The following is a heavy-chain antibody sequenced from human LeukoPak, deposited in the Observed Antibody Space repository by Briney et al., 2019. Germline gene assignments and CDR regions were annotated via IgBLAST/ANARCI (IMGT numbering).Heavy chain of an antibody. V-gene: IGHV3-30*02. CDR1: GFTFSSYG. D-gene: IGHD3-3*01. J-gene: IGHJ4*02. CDR3: AKRMGYDFWSGYEDY. Sequence: GGSLRLSCAASGFTFSSYGMHWVRQAPGKGLEWVAFIRYDGSNKYYADSVKGRFTISRDNSKNTLYLQMNSLRAEDTAVYYCAKRMGYDFWSGYEDYWGQGTLVTVSS. CDR2: IRYDGSNK.